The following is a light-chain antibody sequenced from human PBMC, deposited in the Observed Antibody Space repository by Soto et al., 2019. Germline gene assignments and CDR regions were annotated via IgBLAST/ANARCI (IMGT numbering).Light chain of an antibody. CDR3: QQYYSYPPWT. CDR2: AAS. Sequence: AIRMTQSPSSFSASTGDRVTITCRASQGISSYLAWYQQKPGKAPKLLIYAASTLQSGVRSRFSGSGSGTDFTLTISCLQSEDFATYYCQQYYSYPPWTFGQGTKVEIK. CDR1: QGISSY. J-gene: IGKJ1*01. V-gene: IGKV1-8*01.